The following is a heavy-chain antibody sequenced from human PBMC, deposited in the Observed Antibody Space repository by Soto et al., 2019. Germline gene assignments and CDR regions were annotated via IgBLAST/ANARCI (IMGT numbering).Heavy chain of an antibody. J-gene: IGHJ6*02. Sequence: QPGGSLRLSCSASGFTFKSHAMHWVRQAPGKGLEYVSSIHTGGETTFYADAVKGRFIVSRDNSNNTLDLQMTSLKYEDSGVYYCVKGRAKHCSGRTCGLWMDLWGQGTTVTVSS. CDR1: GFTFKSHA. D-gene: IGHD6-19*01. V-gene: IGHV3-64D*06. CDR2: IHTGGETT. CDR3: VKGRAKHCSGRTCGLWMDL.